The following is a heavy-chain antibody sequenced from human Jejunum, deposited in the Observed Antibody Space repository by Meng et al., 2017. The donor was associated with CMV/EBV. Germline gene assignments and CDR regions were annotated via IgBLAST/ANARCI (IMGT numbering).Heavy chain of an antibody. J-gene: IGHJ5*02. Sequence: DTFNNYGLSWVRQAPGQGLEWMGWITPSNADTNYAQKFQGRVSMTIDTSTNIAYLELRSLRSDDTATYFCARGPCGYTYGYCNWFDPWGQGTLVTVSS. CDR1: DTFNNYG. CDR2: ITPSNADT. V-gene: IGHV1-18*01. CDR3: ARGPCGYTYGYCNWFDP. D-gene: IGHD5-18*01.